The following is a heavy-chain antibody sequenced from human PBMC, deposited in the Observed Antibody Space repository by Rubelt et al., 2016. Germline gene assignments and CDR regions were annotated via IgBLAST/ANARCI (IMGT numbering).Heavy chain of an antibody. CDR3: AGDLVGAAADY. J-gene: IGHJ4*02. D-gene: IGHD6-13*01. CDR1: GGSFSGYY. CDR2: INHSGST. Sequence: QVQLQQWGAGLLKPSETLSLTCAVYGGSFSGYYWSWIRQPTGKGLVWIGEINHSGSTNSNPSLKSGVTISVDTAKNQFSRKLGSVTAADTAVYYCAGDLVGAAADYWGQGTLVTVSS. V-gene: IGHV4-34*01.